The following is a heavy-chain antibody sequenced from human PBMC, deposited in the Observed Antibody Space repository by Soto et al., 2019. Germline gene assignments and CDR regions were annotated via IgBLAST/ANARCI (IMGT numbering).Heavy chain of an antibody. D-gene: IGHD2-15*01. CDR3: AKDGYCSGGSCYEADGYHYYGVYV. V-gene: IGHV3-9*01. CDR1: GITFDDFA. Sequence: GGSLRLSCSASGITFDDFAMHWVRQDPGTCLEWVSGISWNSGSIGYADSVKGRFTISRDNAKNSLYLQMSRLRAEDTALYYCAKDGYCSGGSCYEADGYHYYGVYVWGQGTTVTVSS. J-gene: IGHJ6*02. CDR2: ISWNSGSI.